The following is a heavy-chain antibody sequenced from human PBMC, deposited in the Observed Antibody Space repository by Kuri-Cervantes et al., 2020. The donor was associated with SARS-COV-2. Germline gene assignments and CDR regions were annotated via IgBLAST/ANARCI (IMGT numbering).Heavy chain of an antibody. V-gene: IGHV3-33*01. CDR2: IWYDGSNK. D-gene: IGHD2-2*01. Sequence: GESLKISCAASGFTFSSYGMHWVRQAPGKGLEGVAVIWYDGSNKYYADSVKGRFTICRDNSKNTLYLQMNSLRAEDTAVYYCARDLVAAAMLDYWGQGTLVTVSS. J-gene: IGHJ4*02. CDR1: GFTFSSYG. CDR3: ARDLVAAAMLDY.